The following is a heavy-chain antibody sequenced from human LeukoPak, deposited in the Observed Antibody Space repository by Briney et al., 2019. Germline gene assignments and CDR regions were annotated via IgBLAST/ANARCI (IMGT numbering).Heavy chain of an antibody. CDR2: IKQDESEK. V-gene: IGHV3-7*05. CDR3: ARDPYSSTWSYGMDI. D-gene: IGHD6-13*01. Sequence: GGSLRLTCTASGFTLSNYWMSWVRQTPEKGLEWVANIKQDESEKVYVDSVKGRFTISRDNAKSSLYLQMSGLRADDTAVYYCARDPYSSTWSYGMDIWGQGTTVTVSS. J-gene: IGHJ6*02. CDR1: GFTLSNYW.